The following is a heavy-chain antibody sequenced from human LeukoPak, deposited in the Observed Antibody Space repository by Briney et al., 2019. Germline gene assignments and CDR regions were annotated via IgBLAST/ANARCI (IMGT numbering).Heavy chain of an antibody. CDR2: INQDGSVK. V-gene: IGHV3-7*01. CDR3: ARENWSIDY. J-gene: IGHJ4*02. D-gene: IGHD1-1*01. Sequence: GGSLRLSCEASGFTFTTYYMTWVRQAPGKGLEWVANINQDGSVKNYVDSVKGRFTFSRDNARNSVYLQMDSLTADDTAVYYCARENWSIDYWGQGTLVTVSS. CDR1: GFTFTTYY.